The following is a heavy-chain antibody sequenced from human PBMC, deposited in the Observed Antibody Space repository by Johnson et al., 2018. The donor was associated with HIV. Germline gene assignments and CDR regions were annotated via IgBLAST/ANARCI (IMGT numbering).Heavy chain of an antibody. V-gene: IGHV3-43D*03. CDR3: ARAEIYEGQVGEFAFDF. Sequence: VQLVESGGAVVQPGGSLRLSCAASGFPFDDYAMHWVRQAPGNGLEWVSLIRWDGAITSYVDSVRGRFTISRDNSRNSLYLQMKNLRAEDTALYYCARAEIYEGQVGEFAFDFWGPGTIVTVSS. CDR2: IRWDGAIT. CDR1: GFPFDDYA. D-gene: IGHD3-10*01. J-gene: IGHJ3*01.